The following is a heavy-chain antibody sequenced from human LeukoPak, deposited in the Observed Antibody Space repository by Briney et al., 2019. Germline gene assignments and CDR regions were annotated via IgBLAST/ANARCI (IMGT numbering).Heavy chain of an antibody. CDR3: VRGDYGDYTLFDY. J-gene: IGHJ4*02. D-gene: IGHD4-17*01. Sequence: PGGSLRLSCAASGFPFSSNYMSGGRQAPGKGLEWVSVIYSGGSTYYADSVKGRFTISRDNSKNTLYLQMNSLRAEDTAVYYCVRGDYGDYTLFDYWGQGTLVTVSS. CDR2: IYSGGST. V-gene: IGHV3-53*01. CDR1: GFPFSSNY.